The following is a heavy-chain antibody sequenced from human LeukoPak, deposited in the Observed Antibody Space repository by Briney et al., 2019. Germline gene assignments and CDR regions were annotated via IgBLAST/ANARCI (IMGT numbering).Heavy chain of an antibody. CDR3: ARAGGQPKYYYDSSGYNAFDI. CDR1: GGSISSYY. D-gene: IGHD3-22*01. CDR2: IYYSGST. Sequence: PSETLSLTCTVSGGSISSYYWSWIRQPPGKGLEWIGYIYYSGSTKYNPSLKSRVTISVDTSKNQFSLKLSSVTAADTAVYYCARAGGQPKYYYDSSGYNAFDIWGQGTMVTVSS. J-gene: IGHJ3*02. V-gene: IGHV4-59*01.